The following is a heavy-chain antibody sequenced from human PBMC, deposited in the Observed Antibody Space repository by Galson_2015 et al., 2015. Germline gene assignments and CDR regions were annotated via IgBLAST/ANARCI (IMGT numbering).Heavy chain of an antibody. D-gene: IGHD1-1*01. CDR1: GYTFTSYY. J-gene: IGHJ3*01. V-gene: IGHV1-46*01. Sequence: SVKVSCKASGYTFTSYYIHWVRQAPGQGLEWMGIINTSGGTKRNAQKIQGRVTMARDTSTSTVYMELRSLRSEDTAVYYCARARTSHVSRMKVSTHDAFDLWGPGTVVTVSS. CDR3: ARARTSHVSRMKVSTHDAFDL. CDR2: INTSGGTK.